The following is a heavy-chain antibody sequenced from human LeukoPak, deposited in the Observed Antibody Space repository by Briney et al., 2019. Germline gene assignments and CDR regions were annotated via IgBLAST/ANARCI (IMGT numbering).Heavy chain of an antibody. CDR1: GYTFTSYY. D-gene: IGHD3-22*01. Sequence: PKASVKVSCKASGYTFTSYYMHWVRQAPGQGLEWMGIINPSGGSTSYAQKFQGRVTMTRDTSTSTVYMELSSLRASDTAMYYCARLPYSSGRSAWYSYYGMDVWGQGTTVTVSS. V-gene: IGHV1-46*01. J-gene: IGHJ6*02. CDR2: INPSGGST. CDR3: ARLPYSSGRSAWYSYYGMDV.